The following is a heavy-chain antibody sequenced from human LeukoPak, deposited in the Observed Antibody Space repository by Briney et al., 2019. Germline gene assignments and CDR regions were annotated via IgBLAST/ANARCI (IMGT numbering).Heavy chain of an antibody. CDR3: SRGSWFDP. V-gene: IGHV4-59*12. CDR1: GGSISSYY. J-gene: IGHJ5*02. CDR2: IYYSGST. Sequence: KPSETLSLTCTVSGGSISSYYWSWIRQPPWKGPEWIGYIYYSGSTNYNPSLKSRVTISVDTSKNQFSLLLNSVTPEDTAVYYCSRGSWFDPWGQGTLVTVSS.